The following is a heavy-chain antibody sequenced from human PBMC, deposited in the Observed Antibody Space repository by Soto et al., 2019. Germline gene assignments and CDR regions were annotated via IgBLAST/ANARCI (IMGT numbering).Heavy chain of an antibody. CDR1: GFTFSSYG. CDR2: ISYDGSNK. D-gene: IGHD6-13*01. Sequence: QVQLVESGGGVVQPGRSLRLSCAAPGFTFSSYGMHWVRQAPGKGLEWVAVISYDGSNKYYADSVKGRFTISRDNSKNTLYLQMNSLRAEDTAVYYCAKDSSSWYMNYYGMDVWGQGTTVTVSS. CDR3: AKDSSSWYMNYYGMDV. J-gene: IGHJ6*02. V-gene: IGHV3-30*18.